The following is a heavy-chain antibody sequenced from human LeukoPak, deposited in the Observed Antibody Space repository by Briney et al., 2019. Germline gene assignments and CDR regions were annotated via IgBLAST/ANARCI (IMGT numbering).Heavy chain of an antibody. CDR1: GDSISSGGYY. CDR3: ARGAFPGYSSSQTRVYFDY. D-gene: IGHD6-6*01. J-gene: IGHJ4*02. Sequence: PSETLSLTCTVSGDSISSGGYYWSWIRQTPGKGLEWIGYIYHGDTTYYNPSLKSRVTISVDRSNNQFSLQLSSVTAADTAVYYCARGAFPGYSSSQTRVYFDYWGQGTLVTVSS. V-gene: IGHV4-30-2*01. CDR2: IYHGDTT.